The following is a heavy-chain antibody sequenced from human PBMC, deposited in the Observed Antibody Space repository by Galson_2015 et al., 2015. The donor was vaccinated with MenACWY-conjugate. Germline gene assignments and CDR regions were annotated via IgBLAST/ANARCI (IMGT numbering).Heavy chain of an antibody. CDR2: ISWDGGSI. CDR3: AKSAEYSSGWYAIEY. V-gene: IGHV3-9*01. D-gene: IGHD6-19*01. J-gene: IGHJ4*02. CDR1: GFTFDDKD. Sequence: SLRLSCAGSGFTFDDKDMHWVRQAPGKGLEWVSGISWDGGSIDYADSVKGRFTISRDNAKNSLYLQISSLRAEDTALYYCAKSAEYSSGWYAIEYWGQGALVTVSS.